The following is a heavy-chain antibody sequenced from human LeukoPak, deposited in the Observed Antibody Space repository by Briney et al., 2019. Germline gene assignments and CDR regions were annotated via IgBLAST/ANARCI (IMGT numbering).Heavy chain of an antibody. V-gene: IGHV3-43D*04. CDR2: ISWDGGST. D-gene: IGHD3-3*01. CDR1: GFTFDDYA. J-gene: IGHJ4*02. CDR3: AKVRLRFLEWPYFDY. Sequence: GGSLRLSCAASGFTFDDYAMHWVRQAPGKGLEWVSLISWDGGSTYYADSVKGRFTISRDNSKNSLYLQMNSLRAEDTALYYCAKVRLRFLEWPYFDYWGQGTLVTVPS.